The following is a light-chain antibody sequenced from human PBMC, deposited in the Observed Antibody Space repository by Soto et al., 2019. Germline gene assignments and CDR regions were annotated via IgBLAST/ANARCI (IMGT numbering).Light chain of an antibody. CDR1: QSVRSSA. J-gene: IGKJ1*01. CDR2: GAS. Sequence: ELVLTQSPGTLSLSPGERATLSCRASQSVRSSAIVWYRQKPGQAPRLLIYGASNRGIGVPDRFRGSGSGTDFTLTISKLEPEDFAVYFCQHYDKSGGTFGQGTKVDIK. CDR3: QHYDKSGGT. V-gene: IGKV3-20*01.